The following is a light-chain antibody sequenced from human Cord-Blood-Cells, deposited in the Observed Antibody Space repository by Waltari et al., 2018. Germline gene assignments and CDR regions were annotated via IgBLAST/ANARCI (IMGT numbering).Light chain of an antibody. V-gene: IGLV2-23*01. CDR2: EGS. Sequence: QSALTQPASVSGSPGQSITISCTGTSSDVGRYNIVSWYQQQPGKAPKLMIYEGSQRPSGVSNRFSGSKSGNTASLTIPGLPAEDEADYYCCSYAGSSTWVFGGGTKLTVL. J-gene: IGLJ3*02. CDR1: SSDVGRYNI. CDR3: CSYAGSSTWV.